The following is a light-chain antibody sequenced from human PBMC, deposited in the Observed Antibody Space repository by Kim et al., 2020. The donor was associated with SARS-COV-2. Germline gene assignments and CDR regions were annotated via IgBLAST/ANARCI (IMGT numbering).Light chain of an antibody. J-gene: IGLJ3*02. CDR3: QAWDGSTGV. CDR2: EDN. Sequence: SYELTQPPSVSVSPGQTASITCSGDKLGDKYACWYQQKPGQSPVVVIYEDNKRPSGIPERFSGSNSGNTATLTISGTQAMDEADYYCQAWDGSTGVFGGGTQLTVL. V-gene: IGLV3-1*01. CDR1: KLGDKY.